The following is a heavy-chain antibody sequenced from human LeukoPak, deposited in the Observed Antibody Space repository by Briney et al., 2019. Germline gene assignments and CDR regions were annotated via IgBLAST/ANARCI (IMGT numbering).Heavy chain of an antibody. CDR1: GFTFSSYS. J-gene: IGHJ4*02. Sequence: GGSLRLSCAASGFTFSSYSMNWVRQARGKGVEWVSSISSSSSYIYYADSVKGRFTISRDNAKNSLYLQMNSLRAEDTAVYYCARAEGYDFWSGPNDWGQGTLVTVSS. V-gene: IGHV3-21*01. D-gene: IGHD3-3*01. CDR2: ISSSSSYI. CDR3: ARAEGYDFWSGPND.